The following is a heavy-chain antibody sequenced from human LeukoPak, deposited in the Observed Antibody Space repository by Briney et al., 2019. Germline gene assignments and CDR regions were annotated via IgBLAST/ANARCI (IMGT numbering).Heavy chain of an antibody. CDR3: ARRTPYYDSSGYYYDTFDI. CDR1: GGSFSGYY. Sequence: SETLSLTCAVYGGSFSGYYWSWIRQPPGKGLEWIGEINDSGSTNYNPSLKSRVTISVDTSKNQFSLKLSSVTAADTAVYYCARRTPYYDSSGYYYDTFDIWGQGTMVTVSS. V-gene: IGHV4-34*01. D-gene: IGHD3-22*01. CDR2: INDSGST. J-gene: IGHJ3*02.